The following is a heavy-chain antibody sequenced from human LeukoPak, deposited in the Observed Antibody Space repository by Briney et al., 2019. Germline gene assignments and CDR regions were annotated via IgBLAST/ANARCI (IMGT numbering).Heavy chain of an antibody. Sequence: PGGSLRLSCAASGFTFSSYAMHWVRQAPGKGLEWVAVISYDGGNKHYADPVKGRFTISRDNSKNTLYLQMNSLRAEDTAVYYCAKDRSTSNILTGYQDNWGQGTLVTVSS. J-gene: IGHJ4*02. CDR1: GFTFSSYA. CDR2: ISYDGGNK. D-gene: IGHD3-9*01. V-gene: IGHV3-30*18. CDR3: AKDRSTSNILTGYQDN.